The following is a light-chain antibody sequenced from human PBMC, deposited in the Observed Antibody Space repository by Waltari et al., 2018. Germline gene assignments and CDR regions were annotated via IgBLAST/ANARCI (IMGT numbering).Light chain of an antibody. J-gene: IGKJ1*01. Sequence: EIVLTQSPGTLSLSLGDRATVSCRASQSVSRALAWYQQKPGLAPRLLIYGASTRATGIPDRFSGSGSGTDFSLTISRLEPDDFAVYFCQHYLRLPVTFGQGTTVEI. CDR2: GAS. CDR3: QHYLRLPVT. V-gene: IGKV3-20*01. CDR1: QSVSRA.